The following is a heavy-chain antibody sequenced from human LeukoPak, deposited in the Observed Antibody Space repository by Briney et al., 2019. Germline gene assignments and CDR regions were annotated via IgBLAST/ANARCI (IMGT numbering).Heavy chain of an antibody. Sequence: SETLSLTCTVSGGPISSSSYYWGWIRQPPGKGLEWIGSIYYSGSTYYNPSLKSRVTIFVDTSKTQFSLKLGSVTAADTAVYYCARVSQVANWFDPWGQGSLVTVSS. CDR1: GGPISSSSYY. V-gene: IGHV4-39*01. CDR3: ARVSQVANWFDP. CDR2: IYYSGST. D-gene: IGHD5-12*01. J-gene: IGHJ5*02.